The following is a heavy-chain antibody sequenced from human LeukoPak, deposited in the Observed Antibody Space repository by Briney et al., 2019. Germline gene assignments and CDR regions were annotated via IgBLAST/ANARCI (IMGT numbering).Heavy chain of an antibody. CDR2: IYYSGST. CDR1: GGSISSYY. D-gene: IGHD6-25*01. J-gene: IGHJ2*01. Sequence: SETLSLTCTVSGGSISSYYWSWIRQPPGKGLEWIGYIYYSGSTNYNPSLKSRVTISVDTSKNQFSLKLSSVTAADTAVYYCARQGGGFWYFDLWGRGTLATVSS. CDR3: ARQGGGFWYFDL. V-gene: IGHV4-59*08.